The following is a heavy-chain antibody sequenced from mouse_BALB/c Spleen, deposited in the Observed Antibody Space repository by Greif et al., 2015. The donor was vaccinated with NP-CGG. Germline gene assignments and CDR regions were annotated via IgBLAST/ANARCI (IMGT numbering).Heavy chain of an antibody. CDR1: GFTFSSYA. J-gene: IGHJ4*01. Sequence: EVKLVESGGGLVKPGGSLKLSCAASGFTFSSYAMSWVRQSPEKRLEWVAEISSGGSYTYYPDTVTGRFTISRDNAKNTLYLEMSSLRSEDTAMYYCARPYGNYNYYAMDYWGQGTSVTVSS. D-gene: IGHD2-1*01. V-gene: IGHV5-9-4*01. CDR3: ARPYGNYNYYAMDY. CDR2: ISSGGSYT.